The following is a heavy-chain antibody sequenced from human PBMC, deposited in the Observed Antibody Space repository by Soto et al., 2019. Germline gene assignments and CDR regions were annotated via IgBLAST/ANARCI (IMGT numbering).Heavy chain of an antibody. V-gene: IGHV4-59*01. CDR2: IYYSGST. D-gene: IGHD1-26*01. J-gene: IGHJ4*02. CDR1: GGSISSYY. Sequence: SETLSLTCTVSGGSISSYYWSWIRQPPGKGLEWIGYIYYSGSTNYNPSLKSRVTISVDTSKNQFSLKLSSVTAEDTAVYYCAIDASWVGGVDYWGQGTLVTVSS. CDR3: AIDASWVGGVDY.